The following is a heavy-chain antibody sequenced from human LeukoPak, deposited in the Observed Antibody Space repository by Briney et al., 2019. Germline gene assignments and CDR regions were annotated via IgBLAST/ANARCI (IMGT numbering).Heavy chain of an antibody. CDR1: GYSFTTYW. V-gene: IGHV5-51*01. D-gene: IGHD2-2*01. Sequence: GESLKISCQASGYSFTTYWIGWVRQMPGKGLEWMGIIYPGDSDTRYRPSFQGQVTISADKSINTAYLQWRSLKASDTAMYYCARSGVPGAMTWFDPWGQGTLVTVSS. CDR2: IYPGDSDT. CDR3: ARSGVPGAMTWFDP. J-gene: IGHJ5*02.